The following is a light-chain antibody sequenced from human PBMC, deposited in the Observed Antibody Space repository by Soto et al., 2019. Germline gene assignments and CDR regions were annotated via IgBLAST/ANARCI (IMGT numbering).Light chain of an antibody. CDR3: SSYTSSSPCV. CDR2: EVS. V-gene: IGLV2-14*01. CDR1: SSDVGGDRY. Sequence: QSALTQPASVSGSPGQSITISCTGTSSDVGGDRYVSWYQHHPGKAPKLVIYEVSNRPSGVSNRFSGFKSGNTASLTISGLQAEDEADYYCSSYTSSSPCVFGTGTKLTVL. J-gene: IGLJ1*01.